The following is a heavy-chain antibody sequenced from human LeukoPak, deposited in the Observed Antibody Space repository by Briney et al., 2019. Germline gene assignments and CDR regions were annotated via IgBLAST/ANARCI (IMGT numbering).Heavy chain of an antibody. CDR1: RFTFDDYG. J-gene: IGHJ5*02. D-gene: IGHD3-22*01. CDR2: INWNGGST. V-gene: IGHV3-20*04. CDR3: ARDLGQYYDTSDNWFDP. Sequence: GGSLRLSCAASRFTFDDYGMSWVRQAPGKGLEWVSGINWNGGSTGYADSVKGRFTISRDNAKNTLNLQMNSLRAEDTAVYYCARDLGQYYDTSDNWFDPWGQGTLVTVSS.